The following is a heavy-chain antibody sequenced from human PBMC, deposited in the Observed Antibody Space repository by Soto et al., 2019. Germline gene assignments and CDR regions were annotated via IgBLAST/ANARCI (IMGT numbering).Heavy chain of an antibody. D-gene: IGHD4-4*01. CDR1: GGSIISGGYS. CDR3: ARGMTTVTTFDY. Sequence: QLQLQESGSGLVKPSQTLSLTCAVSGGSIISGGYSCSWIRQPPGKGREWIGYIYPSGSTYYTPSLKRRGTISGDRAKNQCSLKRSSVTAADTAVYYWARGMTTVTTFDYGGQGTLVTVSS. CDR2: IYPSGST. V-gene: IGHV4-30-2*01. J-gene: IGHJ4*02.